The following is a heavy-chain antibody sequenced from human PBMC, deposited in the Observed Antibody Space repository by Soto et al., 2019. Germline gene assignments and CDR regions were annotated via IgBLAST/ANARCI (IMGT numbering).Heavy chain of an antibody. Sequence: QVQLQESGPRVVKPSATLSLTCSVSGGSITSSYWSWIRRPPGKGLEWIAYIYDTGISGYTPSTSYNPSLKSRVTMSVDTSKSQFSLKLTSVTAADTAVYYCARGEDAFFYYGLDVWGQGITVTVSS. CDR1: GGSITSSY. J-gene: IGHJ6*02. V-gene: IGHV4-59*01. CDR3: ARGEDAFFYYGLDV. CDR2: IYDTGISGYTPST.